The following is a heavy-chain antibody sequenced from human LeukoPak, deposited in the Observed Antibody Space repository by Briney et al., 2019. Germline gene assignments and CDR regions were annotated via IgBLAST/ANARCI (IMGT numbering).Heavy chain of an antibody. V-gene: IGHV4-59*08. D-gene: IGHD3-22*01. CDR3: ARMRLGDAFDI. CDR1: GGSISSYY. Sequence: SETLSLTCTVSGGSISSYYWSWIRQPPGEGLEWIGYIYYSGSTNYNPSLKSRVTISVDTSKNQFSLKLSSVTAADTAVYYCARMRLGDAFDIWGQGTMVTVSS. J-gene: IGHJ3*02. CDR2: IYYSGST.